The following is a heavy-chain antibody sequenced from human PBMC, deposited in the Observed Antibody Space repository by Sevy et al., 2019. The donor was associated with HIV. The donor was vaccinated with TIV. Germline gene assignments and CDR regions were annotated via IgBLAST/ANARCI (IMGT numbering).Heavy chain of an antibody. V-gene: IGHV3-15*01. D-gene: IGHD4-17*01. J-gene: IGHJ4*02. CDR1: GFTFTNAW. CDR2: IRSNTDGGTK. CDR3: TTDREYGDYKGGFDY. Sequence: GGSLRLSCAVSGFTFTNAWMGWVRQAPGKGLEWVGRIRSNTDGGTKDYAAPLKGRFTISRDDSKNTLYLQMNILKSAETAVYYCTTDREYGDYKGGFDYWGQGTLVTVSS.